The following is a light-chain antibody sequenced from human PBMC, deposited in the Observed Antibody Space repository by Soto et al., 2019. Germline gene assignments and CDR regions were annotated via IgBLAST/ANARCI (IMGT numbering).Light chain of an antibody. Sequence: QSALTQPASVSGSPGQSITISCSGSSSNIWNNFVSWYQQVPGTAPKVLIYEDNKRPSEIPDRFSGSKSGTSATLGITGLQTGDEADYYCGTWDSSLGAYVFGSGTKVTVL. CDR1: SSNIWNNF. CDR2: EDN. V-gene: IGLV1-51*02. CDR3: GTWDSSLGAYV. J-gene: IGLJ1*01.